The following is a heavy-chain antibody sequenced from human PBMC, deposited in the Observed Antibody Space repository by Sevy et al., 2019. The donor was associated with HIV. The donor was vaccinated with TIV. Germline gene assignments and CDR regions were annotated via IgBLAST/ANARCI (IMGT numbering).Heavy chain of an antibody. V-gene: IGHV3-64D*06. J-gene: IGHJ3*02. CDR1: GFTFSSYA. CDR3: VKGGYYYGSGSHDAFDI. D-gene: IGHD3-10*01. CDR2: ISSNGGST. Sequence: GGSLRLSCSASGFTFSSYALHWVRQAPGKGLEYVSAISSNGGSTYYADSVKGRFTISRDNSKNTLYLQMSSLRAEDTAVYYCVKGGYYYGSGSHDAFDIWGQGTMVTVSS.